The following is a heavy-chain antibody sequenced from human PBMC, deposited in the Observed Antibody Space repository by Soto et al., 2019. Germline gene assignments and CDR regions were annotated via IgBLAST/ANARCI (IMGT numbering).Heavy chain of an antibody. CDR3: AHRGSYYGSGSYYKGYYFDY. CDR1: GFSLSNSGVG. Sequence: SVPTRVNPTQTLTMTCTFSGFSLSNSGVGVGWIRQPPGKALEWLALIYWDDDKRYSPSLKSRLTITKDTPKNQVVLTMTNMDPVDTATYYCAHRGSYYGSGSYYKGYYFDYWGQGTLVTVSS. D-gene: IGHD3-10*01. V-gene: IGHV2-5*02. CDR2: IYWDDDK. J-gene: IGHJ4*02.